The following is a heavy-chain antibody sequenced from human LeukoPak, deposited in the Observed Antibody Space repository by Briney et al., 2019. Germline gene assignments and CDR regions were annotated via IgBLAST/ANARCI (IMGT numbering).Heavy chain of an antibody. D-gene: IGHD3-22*01. Sequence: GASLRLSCAASGFTVSSNYMSWVRQAPGKGLEWVSVIYSGGSTYYADSVKGRFTISRDNSKNTLYLQMNSLRAEDTAVYYCARELDYYDSSGYYYFDYWGQGTLVTVSS. CDR1: GFTVSSNY. J-gene: IGHJ4*02. V-gene: IGHV3-66*02. CDR3: ARELDYYDSSGYYYFDY. CDR2: IYSGGST.